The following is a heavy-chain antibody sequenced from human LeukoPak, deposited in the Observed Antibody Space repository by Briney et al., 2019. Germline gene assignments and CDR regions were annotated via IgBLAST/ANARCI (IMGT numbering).Heavy chain of an antibody. Sequence: GGSLRLSCAASGFTFSSYAMSWVRQAPGKGLEWVSAISGSGTTYYADSVKGRFTISRDNSKNTLYLQMNSLRAEDTAVYYCATLMGEVVWDYWGQGTLVTVSS. J-gene: IGHJ4*02. CDR2: ISGSGTT. CDR1: GFTFSSYA. V-gene: IGHV3-23*01. CDR3: ATLMGEVVWDY. D-gene: IGHD3-22*01.